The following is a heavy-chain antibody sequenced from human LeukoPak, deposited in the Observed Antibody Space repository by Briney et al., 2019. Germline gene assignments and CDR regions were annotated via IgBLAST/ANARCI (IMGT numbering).Heavy chain of an antibody. CDR1: GGSISSSSYY. V-gene: IGHV3-23*01. D-gene: IGHD4-17*01. J-gene: IGHJ4*02. CDR3: AKDRHGDYVTDY. Sequence: PSETLSLTCTVSGGSISSSSYYWGWVRQAPGKGLEWVSAISGSGGSTYYADSVKGRFTISRDNSKNTLYLQMNSLRAEDTAVYYCAKDRHGDYVTDYWGQGTLVTVSS. CDR2: ISGSGGST.